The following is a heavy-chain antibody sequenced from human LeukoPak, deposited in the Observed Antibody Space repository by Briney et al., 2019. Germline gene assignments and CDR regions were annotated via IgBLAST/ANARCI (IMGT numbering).Heavy chain of an antibody. CDR2: SGTTGNT. CDR1: GFTPSSYA. J-gene: IGHJ4*02. V-gene: IGHV3-23*01. Sequence: GGSLRLSCVVSGFTPSSYAMSWVRQAPGKGLEWVSASGTTGNTYYAGSVKGGFTIARDNSKNTLYLEMSSLRAEDTAVYYCAGGSSDSFGGYWGQGTLVTVSS. D-gene: IGHD3-3*01. CDR3: AGGSSDSFGGY.